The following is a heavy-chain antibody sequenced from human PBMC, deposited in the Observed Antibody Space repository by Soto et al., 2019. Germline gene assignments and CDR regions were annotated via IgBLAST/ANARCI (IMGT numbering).Heavy chain of an antibody. CDR3: ARDQTDSGGYSDS. CDR1: VFNFISYG. V-gene: IGHV3-33*01. Sequence: GGSLRLSCESSVFNFISYGIHWVRQAPGKGLEWVAIIWNDGSNEHYADSVKGRFTTSRDNSKNTVYLQVSKLRAEDTAVYFCARDQTDSGGYSDSWGQGTLVTVS. D-gene: IGHD3-22*01. CDR2: IWNDGSNE. J-gene: IGHJ4*02.